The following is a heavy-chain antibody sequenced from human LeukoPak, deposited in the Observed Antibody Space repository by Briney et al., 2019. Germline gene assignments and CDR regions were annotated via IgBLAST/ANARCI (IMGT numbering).Heavy chain of an antibody. CDR2: ISSSSSTI. CDR1: GFTSSSYT. Sequence: PGGSLRLSCAASGFTSSSYTMNWVRQAPGKGREWVSYISSSSSTIYYADSVKGRFTISRDNAKNSLYLQMNSLRAEDTAVYYCARDGSGYSYALWGQGTLVTVSS. J-gene: IGHJ4*02. V-gene: IGHV3-48*01. CDR3: ARDGSGYSYAL. D-gene: IGHD5-18*01.